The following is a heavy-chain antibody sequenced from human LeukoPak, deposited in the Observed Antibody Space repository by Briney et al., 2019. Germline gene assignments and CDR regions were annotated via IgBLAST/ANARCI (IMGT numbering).Heavy chain of an antibody. J-gene: IGHJ2*01. D-gene: IGHD6-19*01. CDR3: ARTVAGGGYWYFDL. V-gene: IGHV1-18*01. CDR2: ISVYNDKS. CDR1: GYTFTDYG. Sequence: ASVKVSCKASGYTFTDYGLTWVRQAPGQGLEWMGGISVYNDKSNYAQKFQGRVTMTADTSTRTAYLELRSLRSDDTAVYYCARTVAGGGYWYFDLWGRGTLVTVSS.